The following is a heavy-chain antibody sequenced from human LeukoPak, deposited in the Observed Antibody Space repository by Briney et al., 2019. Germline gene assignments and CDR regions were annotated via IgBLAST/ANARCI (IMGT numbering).Heavy chain of an antibody. J-gene: IGHJ4*02. D-gene: IGHD4-23*01. CDR2: IHPNSGKT. CDR1: GYTFRSYE. CDR3: ARGHYGGNRYFDI. Sequence: ASVRVSCKAPGYTFRSYEINWVRQAPGQGLEWVGWIHPNSGKTGYAQKFQGRVTMTRDTSTETAFIELSSLKFDDTATFYCARGHYGGNRYFDIWGQGTLVTVSS. V-gene: IGHV1-8*01.